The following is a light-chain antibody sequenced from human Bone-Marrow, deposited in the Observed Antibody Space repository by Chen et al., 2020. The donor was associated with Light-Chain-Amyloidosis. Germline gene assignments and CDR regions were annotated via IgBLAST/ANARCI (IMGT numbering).Light chain of an antibody. J-gene: IGLJ1*01. Sequence: QPALTKPASVSGSPGQSDTISCAGTSSGVGSYDLVSWYQQHPGKAPTLMIFGVSKRPSGVSNRFSGSKSGNTASLTISGLQAEDEADYYCCSYAGSPYVFGTGTKVTVL. CDR2: GVS. CDR3: CSYAGSPYV. CDR1: SSGVGSYDL. V-gene: IGLV2-23*02.